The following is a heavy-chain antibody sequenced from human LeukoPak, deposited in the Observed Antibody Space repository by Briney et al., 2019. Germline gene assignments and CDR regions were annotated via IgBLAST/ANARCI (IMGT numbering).Heavy chain of an antibody. D-gene: IGHD6-19*01. J-gene: IGHJ6*02. CDR2: INGGGGTT. V-gene: IGHV3-23*01. Sequence: GGSLRLSCAASGFAFSSYAMNWVRQAPGKGLEWVSAINGGGGTTYYAVSVKGRLTISRDNSKGTLYLQMNSLRAEDTAVYYCAKAMYSSGWYKGGYGMDVWDQGTTVIVSS. CDR1: GFAFSSYA. CDR3: AKAMYSSGWYKGGYGMDV.